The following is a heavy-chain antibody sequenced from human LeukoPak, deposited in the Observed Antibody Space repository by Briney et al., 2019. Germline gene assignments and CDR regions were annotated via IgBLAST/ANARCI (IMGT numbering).Heavy chain of an antibody. D-gene: IGHD3-9*01. CDR2: ISSSSSYI. J-gene: IGHJ4*02. CDR1: GFTFSSYS. Sequence: GGSLRLSCAASGFTFSSYSMNWVRQAPGKGLEWVSSISSSSSYIYYADSVKGRFTISRDNAKNSLYLQMNSLRAEVTAVYYCARDDYDILTGATGYFDYWGQGTLVTVSS. V-gene: IGHV3-21*01. CDR3: ARDDYDILTGATGYFDY.